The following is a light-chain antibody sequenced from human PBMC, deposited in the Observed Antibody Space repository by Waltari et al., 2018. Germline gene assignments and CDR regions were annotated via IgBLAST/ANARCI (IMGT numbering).Light chain of an antibody. CDR2: VVS. Sequence: DIQMTQSPSSLSASVGYRFTITFRASQTINKYLNLYQQKPGKAPKVLISVVSYLHTGVPSRFSGSGSGTDFTLTISSLQPEDFATYYCQQSDSLPLTFGGGTKVEIK. V-gene: IGKV1-39*01. CDR1: QTINKY. J-gene: IGKJ4*01. CDR3: QQSDSLPLT.